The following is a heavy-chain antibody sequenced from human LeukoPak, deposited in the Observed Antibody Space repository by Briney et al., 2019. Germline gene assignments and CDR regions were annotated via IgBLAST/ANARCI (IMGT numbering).Heavy chain of an antibody. CDR2: IYSDGST. V-gene: IGHV3-53*01. CDR1: GFSVSSNY. CDR3: ARATLEN. J-gene: IGHJ4*02. Sequence: GGPLRLSCAASGFSVSSNYITWARQAPGKGLEWVSVIYSDGSTKYADSVKARFTISRDNSKNTVYLQMNSLRVEDTAVYYCARATLENWGQGTLVTVSS.